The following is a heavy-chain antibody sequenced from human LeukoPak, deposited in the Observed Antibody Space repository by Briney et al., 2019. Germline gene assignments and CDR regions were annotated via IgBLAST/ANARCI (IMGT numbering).Heavy chain of an antibody. CDR3: ASRGYYDFWSGYYDY. CDR1: GGSFSGYY. J-gene: IGHJ4*02. V-gene: IGHV4-34*01. Sequence: SETLSLTCAVYGGSFSGYYWSWIRQPPGKGLEWIGEINHSGSTNYNPSLKSRVTISVDTSKNQFSLKLSSVTAADTAVYYCASRGYYDFWSGYYDYWGQGTLVTVSS. CDR2: INHSGST. D-gene: IGHD3-3*01.